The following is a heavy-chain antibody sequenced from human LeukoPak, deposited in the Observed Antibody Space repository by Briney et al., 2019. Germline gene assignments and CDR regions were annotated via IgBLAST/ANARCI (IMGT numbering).Heavy chain of an antibody. CDR3: ARDTAGTDAFDI. CDR2: TYYSGST. D-gene: IGHD6-19*01. CDR1: GGSISSYY. V-gene: IGHV4-59*01. J-gene: IGHJ3*02. Sequence: SETLSLTCTVSGGSISSYYWSWIRQPPGKGLEWIGYTYYSGSTNYNPSLKSRVTISVDTSKNQFSLKLSSVTAADTAVYYCARDTAGTDAFDIWGKGQWSPSLQ.